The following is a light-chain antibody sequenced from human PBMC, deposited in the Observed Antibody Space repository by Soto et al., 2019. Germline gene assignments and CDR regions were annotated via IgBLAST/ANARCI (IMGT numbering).Light chain of an antibody. Sequence: QSALTQPASVSGSPGQSITISCTGTSSDIGGYNYVSWYQQHPGKAPKLMIYDVSYRPSGVSNRFSGSKSGNTASLTISGLQAEDEADYYCSSYTSSRNLVFGRGTKVTVL. V-gene: IGLV2-14*01. CDR3: SSYTSSRNLV. CDR2: DVS. J-gene: IGLJ1*01. CDR1: SSDIGGYNY.